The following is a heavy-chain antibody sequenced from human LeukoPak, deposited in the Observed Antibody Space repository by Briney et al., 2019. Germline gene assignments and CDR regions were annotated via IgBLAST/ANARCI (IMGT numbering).Heavy chain of an antibody. CDR2: ISSSSSTI. V-gene: IGHV3-48*01. Sequence: GGSLRLSCAASGFTFSSYSMNWVRQAPGKGLEWVSYISSSSSTIYYADSVKGRFTISRDNAKNSLYLQMNSLRAEDTAVYHCARPDIVVVPAANFYYYYGMDVWGQGTTVTVSS. CDR1: GFTFSSYS. J-gene: IGHJ6*02. CDR3: ARPDIVVVPAANFYYYYGMDV. D-gene: IGHD2-2*01.